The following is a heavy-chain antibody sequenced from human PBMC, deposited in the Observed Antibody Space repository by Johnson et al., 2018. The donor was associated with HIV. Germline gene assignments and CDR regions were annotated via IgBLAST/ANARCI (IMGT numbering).Heavy chain of an antibody. J-gene: IGHJ3*02. Sequence: VQLVESGGGLVQPGRSLRLSCAASGLTFDDYAMHWVRQAPGKGLEWVSGISWNSGSIGYADSVKGRFTISRDNSKNTLYLQMNSLRAEDTAVYYCARDDSSGWYGLGAVDIWGQGTMVTVSS. CDR1: GLTFDDYA. CDR3: ARDDSSGWYGLGAVDI. D-gene: IGHD6-19*01. V-gene: IGHV3-9*01. CDR2: ISWNSGSI.